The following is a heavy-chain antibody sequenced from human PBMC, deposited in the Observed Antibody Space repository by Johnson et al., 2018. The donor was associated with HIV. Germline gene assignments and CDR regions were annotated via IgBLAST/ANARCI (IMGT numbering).Heavy chain of an antibody. CDR3: ARGYPIGAFDI. CDR1: GFTFSSYA. CDR2: ISYDGSNK. D-gene: IGHD2-2*01. Sequence: QVQLVESGGGVVQPGRSLRLSCAASGFTFSSYAMHWVRQAPGKGLEWVAVISYDGSNKYYADSVKGRFTISRDNSKNTLYLEMNSLGAEDTAVYYFARGYPIGAFDIWGQVTMVTVPS. J-gene: IGHJ3*02. V-gene: IGHV3-30*14.